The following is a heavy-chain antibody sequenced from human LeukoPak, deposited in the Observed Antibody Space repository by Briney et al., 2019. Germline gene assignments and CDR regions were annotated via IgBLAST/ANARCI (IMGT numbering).Heavy chain of an antibody. D-gene: IGHD3-10*01. Sequence: GGSLRLSCAASGFTFSSYSMSWVRQAPGKGLECVSIIYSGGSTYYADSVKGRFTISRDNSKNTLYLQMNSLRAEDTAVYYCARALVRGGKIDYWGQGTLVTVSS. CDR2: IYSGGST. CDR1: GFTFSSYS. V-gene: IGHV3-66*01. CDR3: ARALVRGGKIDY. J-gene: IGHJ4*02.